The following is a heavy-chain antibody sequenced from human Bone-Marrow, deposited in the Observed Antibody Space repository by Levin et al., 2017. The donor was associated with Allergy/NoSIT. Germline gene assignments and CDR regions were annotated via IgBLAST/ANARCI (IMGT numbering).Heavy chain of an antibody. D-gene: IGHD4-17*01. Sequence: SETLSLTCTVSGGSITSSTYYWGCIRQPPGKGLEWIGTVYYNGSTYYSPSLKSRVTIFVDTAKNQFSLRLNSVTAADTAVYYWASGAAVTTALVDYWGQGTQVTVSS. J-gene: IGHJ4*02. CDR1: GGSITSSTYY. V-gene: IGHV4-39*01. CDR3: ASGAAVTTALVDY. CDR2: VYYNGST.